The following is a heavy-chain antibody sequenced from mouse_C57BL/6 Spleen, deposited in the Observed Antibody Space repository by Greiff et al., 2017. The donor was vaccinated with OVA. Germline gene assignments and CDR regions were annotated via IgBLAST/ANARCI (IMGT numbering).Heavy chain of an antibody. Sequence: LVESGPELVKPGASVKISCKASGYAFSSSWMNWVKQRPGKGLEWIGRIYPGDGDTNYNGKFKGKATLTADKSSSTAYMQLSSLTSEDSAVYFCARWELRLRTFFAYWGQGTLVTVSA. D-gene: IGHD3-2*02. CDR2: IYPGDGDT. CDR3: ARWELRLRTFFAY. J-gene: IGHJ3*01. V-gene: IGHV1-82*01. CDR1: GYAFSSSW.